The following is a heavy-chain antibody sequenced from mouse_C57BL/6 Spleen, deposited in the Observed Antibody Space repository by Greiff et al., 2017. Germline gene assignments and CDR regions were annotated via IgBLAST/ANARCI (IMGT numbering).Heavy chain of an antibody. Sequence: QVQLKQPGAELVMPGASVKLSCKASGYTFTSYWMHWVKQRPGQGLEWIGEIDPSASYTNYNQKFKGKSTLTVDKSSSTAYMQLSSLTSEDSAVYYCARRDYGSSYAGIDYWGQGTTLTVSS. D-gene: IGHD1-1*01. V-gene: IGHV1-69*01. CDR3: ARRDYGSSYAGIDY. CDR1: GYTFTSYW. CDR2: IDPSASYT. J-gene: IGHJ2*01.